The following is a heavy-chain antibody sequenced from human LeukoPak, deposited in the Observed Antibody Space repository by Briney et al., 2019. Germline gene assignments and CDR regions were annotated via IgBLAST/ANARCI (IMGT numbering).Heavy chain of an antibody. V-gene: IGHV3-30*18. J-gene: IGHJ6*02. Sequence: GGSLRLSCAVSGLTFSSSWMDWVRQAPGKGLEWVAVISYDGSNKYYADSVKGRFTISGDNSKNTLYLQMNSLRAEDTAVYYCAKGEEQWLVQRYYYGMDVWGQGTTVTVSS. CDR1: GLTFSSSW. CDR2: ISYDGSNK. D-gene: IGHD6-19*01. CDR3: AKGEEQWLVQRYYYGMDV.